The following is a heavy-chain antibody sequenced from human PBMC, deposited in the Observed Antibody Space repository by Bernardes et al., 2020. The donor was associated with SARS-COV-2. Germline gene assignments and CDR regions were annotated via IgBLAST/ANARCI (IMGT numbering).Heavy chain of an antibody. D-gene: IGHD1-1*01. CDR2: IWYDGTNE. CDR1: GFTFSRHG. J-gene: IGHJ4*02. CDR3: ARGAGLAGAGTNFDY. Sequence: GGSLRLSCVASGFTFSRHGMHWVRQAPGKGLEWVAVIWYDGTNEYYPDSVKGRFTISRDNSKNTLYLQMNSLRAEDTAVYYCARGAGLAGAGTNFDYWGQGTLVTVSS. V-gene: IGHV3-33*01.